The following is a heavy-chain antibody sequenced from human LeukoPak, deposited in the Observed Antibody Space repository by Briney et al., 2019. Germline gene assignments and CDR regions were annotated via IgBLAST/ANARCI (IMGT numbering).Heavy chain of an antibody. D-gene: IGHD6-6*01. V-gene: IGHV4-30-4*01. Sequence: TLSLTCTVSGGSISSGDYYWSWIRQPPGKGLEWIGYIYYSGSTYYNPSLKSRVTISVDTSKNQFSLKLSSVTAADTAVYYCAREYSSSHSGFDPWGQGTLVTVSS. CDR1: GGSISSGDYY. J-gene: IGHJ5*02. CDR3: AREYSSSHSGFDP. CDR2: IYYSGST.